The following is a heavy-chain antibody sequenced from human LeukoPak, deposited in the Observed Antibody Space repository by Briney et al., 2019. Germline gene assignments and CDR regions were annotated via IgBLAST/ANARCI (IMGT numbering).Heavy chain of an antibody. CDR1: GGSISSYY. CDR3: AREDPVETGDRLRYYFDY. Sequence: SETLSFTCTVPGGSISSYYWSWIRQPPGKGLGWMGYIYYSGSNNYNPSLKSRVTISVDTSKNQFSLKLSSVTAADTAVYYCAREDPVETGDRLRYYFDYWGQGTLVTVSS. CDR2: IYYSGSN. V-gene: IGHV4-59*12. J-gene: IGHJ4*02. D-gene: IGHD5-12*01.